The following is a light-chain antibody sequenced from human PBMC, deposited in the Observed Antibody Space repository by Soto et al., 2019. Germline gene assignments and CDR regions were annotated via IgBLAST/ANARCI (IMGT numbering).Light chain of an antibody. CDR1: QSVRSN. Sequence: EIVMTQSPATRSVSPGDRVTLSRRASQSVRSNSAWYQQKPGQTHRLLIYGAASRATGIPDRFSGSGSGTDFTLTISSLQSEDYAIYYCQQYNNWPTWTFGQGTKVDI. V-gene: IGKV3D-15*01. CDR2: GAA. CDR3: QQYNNWPTWT. J-gene: IGKJ1*01.